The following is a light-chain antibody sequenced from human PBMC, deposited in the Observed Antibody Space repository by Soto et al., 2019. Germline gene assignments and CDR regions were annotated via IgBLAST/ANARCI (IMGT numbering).Light chain of an antibody. J-gene: IGKJ5*01. Sequence: IVITQCPGNLSVSTGERATLSFRASQNIGNKVGWYQQKPGQAPRLLIYGASTRATGIPVRFSGSGSGTDFTLTISRLEPEDFAAYDCQQRSNWPPITFGQGTRLQIK. CDR1: QNIGNK. V-gene: IGKV3-15*01. CDR2: GAS. CDR3: QQRSNWPPIT.